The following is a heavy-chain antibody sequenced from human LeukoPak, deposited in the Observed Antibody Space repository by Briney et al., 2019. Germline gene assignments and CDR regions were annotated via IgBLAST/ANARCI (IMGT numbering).Heavy chain of an antibody. D-gene: IGHD5-18*01. Sequence: SETLSLTCAVYGGSFSGYYWSWIRQPPGKGLEWIGEINHSGSTNYNPSLKSRVTISVDTSKNQFSLKLSSVTAADTAVYHCARSVLPVDTFYDYWGQGTLVTVSS. CDR2: INHSGST. CDR3: ARSVLPVDTFYDY. V-gene: IGHV4-34*01. J-gene: IGHJ4*02. CDR1: GGSFSGYY.